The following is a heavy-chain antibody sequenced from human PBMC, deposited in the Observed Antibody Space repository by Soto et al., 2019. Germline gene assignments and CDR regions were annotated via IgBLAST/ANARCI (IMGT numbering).Heavy chain of an antibody. CDR1: GGSISSYY. CDR3: ARRYGYYFDY. V-gene: IGHV4-59*08. D-gene: IGHD4-17*01. CDR2: IYYSGST. J-gene: IGHJ4*02. Sequence: QVQLQESGPGLVKPSETLSLTCTVSGGSISSYYWSWIRQPPGKGLEWIGYIYYSGSTNYNPSLKSRFTLSVDTSKNQLSLKLSSVTAADPAVYYCARRYGYYFDYWGQGTLVTVSS.